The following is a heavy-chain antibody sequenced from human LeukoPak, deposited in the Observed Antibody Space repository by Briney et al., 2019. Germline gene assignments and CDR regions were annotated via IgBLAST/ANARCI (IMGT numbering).Heavy chain of an antibody. CDR3: ARVSNRGYCSGGSCYPPHHGMDV. Sequence: PSETLSLTCAVYGGSFSGYYWSWIRQPPGKGLEWIGEMYLFWSTNYNPSLKSRGNISVDTSKNQFSLKLSSVTAADTAVYYCARVSNRGYCSGGSCYPPHHGMDVWGQGTTVTVSS. D-gene: IGHD2-15*01. V-gene: IGHV4-34*01. J-gene: IGHJ6*02. CDR2: MYLFWST. CDR1: GGSFSGYY.